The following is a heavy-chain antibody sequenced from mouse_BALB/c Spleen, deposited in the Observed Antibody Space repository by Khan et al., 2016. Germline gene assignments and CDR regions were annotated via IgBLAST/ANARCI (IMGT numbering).Heavy chain of an antibody. V-gene: IGHV1-62-2*01. CDR2: FYPGSGSI. CDR3: ARHEVGYGNYWFAY. Sequence: QVQLKQSGAELVKPGASVKLSCKASGFTFTEYIIHWVKQRSGQGLEWIGWFYPGSGSIKYNEKFKDKATLTADKSSSPVYMELSRLTSEDSAVYFCARHEVGYGNYWFAYWGQGTLVTVSA. CDR1: GFTFTEYI. J-gene: IGHJ3*01. D-gene: IGHD2-10*02.